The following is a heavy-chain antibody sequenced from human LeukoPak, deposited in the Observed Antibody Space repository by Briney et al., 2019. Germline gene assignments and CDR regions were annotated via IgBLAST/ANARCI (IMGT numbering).Heavy chain of an antibody. CDR1: GASISSSSYY. V-gene: IGHV4-39*07. J-gene: IGHJ3*01. D-gene: IGHD3-22*01. CDR3: AKSTYYYDTFVNAFDL. CDR2: IYYSGST. Sequence: SETLSLTCTVSGASISSSSYYWGWIRQPPGKGLEWIGSIYYSGSTYYNASLRSRVTTSVDTSKNQFSLKLSSVTAADTAVYYCAKSTYYYDTFVNAFDLWGQGTVVTVSS.